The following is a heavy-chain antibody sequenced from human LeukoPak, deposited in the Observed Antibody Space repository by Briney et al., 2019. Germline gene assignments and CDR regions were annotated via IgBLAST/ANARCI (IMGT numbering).Heavy chain of an antibody. D-gene: IGHD2-15*01. CDR2: ISYDGSNK. CDR1: GFTFSSYA. J-gene: IGHJ4*02. Sequence: PGRSLRLSCAASGFTFSSYAMHWVRQAPGKGLEWVAVISYDGSNKYYADSVKGRFTISRDNSKNTLYLQMNSLRAEDTAVYYCARDRVSYCSGGSCSPNDYWGQGTLVTVSS. CDR3: ARDRVSYCSGGSCSPNDY. V-gene: IGHV3-30*04.